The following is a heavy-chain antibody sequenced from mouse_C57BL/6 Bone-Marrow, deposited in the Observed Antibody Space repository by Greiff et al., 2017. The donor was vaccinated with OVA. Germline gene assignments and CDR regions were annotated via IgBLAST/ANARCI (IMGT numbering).Heavy chain of an antibody. Sequence: ESGPGLVKPSQSLSLTCSVTGYSITSGYYWNWIRQFPGNKLEWMGYISYDGSNNYNPSLKNRISITRDTSKNQFFLKLNSVTTEDTATYYCARETYYSNYGLAYWGQGTLVTVSA. CDR3: ARETYYSNYGLAY. CDR2: ISYDGSN. D-gene: IGHD2-5*01. CDR1: GYSITSGYY. J-gene: IGHJ3*01. V-gene: IGHV3-6*01.